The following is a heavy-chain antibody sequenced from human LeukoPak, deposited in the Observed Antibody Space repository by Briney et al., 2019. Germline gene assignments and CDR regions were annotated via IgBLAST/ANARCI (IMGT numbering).Heavy chain of an antibody. CDR2: ISAYNGDT. Sequence: ASVKVSCKTSGYTFATYGISWVRQAPGQGLEWMGWISAYNGDTRYAQRLQDRVSLTTDLSTGTAFMELRSLTSDDTALYYCARDTALIRTPGGPDSWGQGTLVTVSS. CDR3: ARDTALIRTPGGPDS. CDR1: GYTFATYG. J-gene: IGHJ5*02. D-gene: IGHD2-8*02. V-gene: IGHV1-18*01.